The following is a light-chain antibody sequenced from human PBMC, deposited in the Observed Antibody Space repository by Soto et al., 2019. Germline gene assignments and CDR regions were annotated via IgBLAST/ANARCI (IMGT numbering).Light chain of an antibody. V-gene: IGKV2-28*01. Sequence: EIVMTQSPLTLLVTPGEPASISCRSSQSLLYNNTYNYLDWYVQKPGQSPQLLIYFGSNRAPGVPDRFSGSGSGTDFTLKINRVEAEDVGTYYCMQALQSLTFGQGTRLEIK. CDR2: FGS. J-gene: IGKJ5*01. CDR3: MQALQSLT. CDR1: QSLLYNNTYNY.